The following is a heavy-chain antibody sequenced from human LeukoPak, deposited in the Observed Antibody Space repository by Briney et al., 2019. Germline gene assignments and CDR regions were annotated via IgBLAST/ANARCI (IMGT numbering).Heavy chain of an antibody. CDR2: IYTSGST. D-gene: IGHD3-9*01. Sequence: SETLSLTCTASGGSISSYYWSWIRQPAGKGLEWIGRIYTSGSTNYNPSLKSRVTMSVDTSKNQFSLKLSSVTAADTAVYYCAREIGQDWLFLMFDPWGQGTLVTVSS. CDR1: GGSISSYY. V-gene: IGHV4-4*07. CDR3: AREIGQDWLFLMFDP. J-gene: IGHJ5*02.